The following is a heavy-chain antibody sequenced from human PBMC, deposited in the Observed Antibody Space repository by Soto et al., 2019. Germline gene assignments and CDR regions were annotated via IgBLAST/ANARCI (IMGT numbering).Heavy chain of an antibody. CDR1: GFTFSSYH. CDR2: ISSTSNTI. Sequence: GGSLRLSCAASGFTFSSYHMNWVRQAPGKGLEWVSYISSTSNTIYYADSVKGRFTISRDNAKNSLYLQVKSLRVEDTAVYYCAREIYSGYDYGHTDPFDFWGQGTLVTVSS. D-gene: IGHD5-12*01. V-gene: IGHV3-48*01. CDR3: AREIYSGYDYGHTDPFDF. J-gene: IGHJ4*02.